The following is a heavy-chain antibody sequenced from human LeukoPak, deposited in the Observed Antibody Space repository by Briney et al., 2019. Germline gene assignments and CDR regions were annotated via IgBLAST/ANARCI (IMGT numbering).Heavy chain of an antibody. V-gene: IGHV4-38-2*02. CDR2: MHHSGTT. Sequence: SETLSLTCNVSGNSISTDYYWGWIRQPPGKGPEWIGSMHHSGTTKYNPSLKSRVTISVDTSKNQFSPNLSSVTAADTAVYYCAAYFSGYPHFQYWGQGTLVTVSS. CDR1: GNSISTDYY. D-gene: IGHD5-12*01. J-gene: IGHJ4*02. CDR3: AAYFSGYPHFQY.